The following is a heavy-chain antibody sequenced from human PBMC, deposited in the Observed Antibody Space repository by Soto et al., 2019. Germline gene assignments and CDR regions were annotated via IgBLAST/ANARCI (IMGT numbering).Heavy chain of an antibody. CDR3: ARSRSGAVPNSFGY. D-gene: IGHD3-3*01. CDR1: GFMFSRYA. Sequence: GGSLRLSCAASGFMFSRYAIHWVRQAPGKGLEWVAVISKDGSVKYYADSVRGRFSISRDKSKNTVYLEMNGMRDDDPAVFYCARSRSGAVPNSFGYWVQGTLVTVSS. CDR2: ISKDGSVK. J-gene: IGHJ1*01. V-gene: IGHV3-30-3*01.